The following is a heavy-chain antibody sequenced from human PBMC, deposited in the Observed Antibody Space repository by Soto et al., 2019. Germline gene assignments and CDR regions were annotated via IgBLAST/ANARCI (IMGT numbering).Heavy chain of an antibody. D-gene: IGHD6-25*01. J-gene: IGHJ4*02. CDR2: ISDRGGST. V-gene: IGHV3-23*01. Sequence: EVQLLESGGGLVQPGGSRRLSCAASGFTFNNYAMSWVRQAPGKGLEWVSTISDRGGSTYYADSVKGRFTISRDNSKNTLYLQMNSLRAEDTALYYCAEASSGPELDYWGQGTLVTVSS. CDR1: GFTFNNYA. CDR3: AEASSGPELDY.